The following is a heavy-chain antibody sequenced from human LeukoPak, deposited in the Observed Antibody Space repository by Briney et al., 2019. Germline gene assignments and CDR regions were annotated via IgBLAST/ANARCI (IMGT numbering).Heavy chain of an antibody. J-gene: IGHJ4*02. D-gene: IGHD5-18*01. Sequence: SVKVSCKASRGTFISYTISWVRQAPGQGLEWMGGIIPIFGTANYAQKFQGRVTITADESTSTAYMELSSLRSDDTAVYYCARGTGEGYTYGRYYFDYWGQGTLVTVSS. CDR2: IIPIFGTA. V-gene: IGHV1-69*13. CDR3: ARGTGEGYTYGRYYFDY. CDR1: RGTFISYT.